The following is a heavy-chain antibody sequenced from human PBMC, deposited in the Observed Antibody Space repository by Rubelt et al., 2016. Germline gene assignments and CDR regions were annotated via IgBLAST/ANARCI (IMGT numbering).Heavy chain of an antibody. CDR2: IISDGSTT. CDR3: AKDQAWDSGRGVAF. Sequence: KGLVWVAQIISDGSTTTYADSVKGRFTISRDNAKNTLYLQMNSLRVEDTAVYYCAKDQAWDSGRGVAFWGQGTLVTVSS. V-gene: IGHV3-74*01. J-gene: IGHJ4*02. D-gene: IGHD3-10*01.